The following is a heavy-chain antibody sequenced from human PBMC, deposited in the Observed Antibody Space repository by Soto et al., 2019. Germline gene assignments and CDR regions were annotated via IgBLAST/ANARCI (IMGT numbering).Heavy chain of an antibody. CDR1: GYTFTSYG. J-gene: IGHJ6*02. Sequence: GASVKVSCKASGYTFTSYGISWVRQAPGQGLEWMGWISAYNGNTNYAQKLQGRVTMTTDTSTSTAYMELRSLRSDDTAVYYCAREAAYYDFWSGYSPPRDYYYYGMDVWGQGTTVTVSS. V-gene: IGHV1-18*01. CDR3: AREAAYYDFWSGYSPPRDYYYYGMDV. CDR2: ISAYNGNT. D-gene: IGHD3-3*01.